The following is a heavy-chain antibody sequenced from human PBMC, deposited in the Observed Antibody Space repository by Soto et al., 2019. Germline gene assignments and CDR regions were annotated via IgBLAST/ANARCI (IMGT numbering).Heavy chain of an antibody. D-gene: IGHD2-21*01. Sequence: SETLSLTCTVSGGSISSGGYYWSWIRQHPGKGLEWIGYIYYSGSTYYNPSLKGRVTISVDTSKNQFSLKLSSVTAADTAVYYCARILQPPLFHWYFDLWGRGTRVTVSS. J-gene: IGHJ2*01. V-gene: IGHV4-31*03. CDR1: GGSISSGGYY. CDR3: ARILQPPLFHWYFDL. CDR2: IYYSGST.